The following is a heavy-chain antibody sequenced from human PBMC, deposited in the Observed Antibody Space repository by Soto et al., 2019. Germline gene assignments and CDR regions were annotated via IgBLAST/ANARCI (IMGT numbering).Heavy chain of an antibody. V-gene: IGHV4-34*01. J-gene: IGHJ5*02. CDR2: INHSGSS. CDR3: ARHTRNQFDP. Sequence: PSETLSLTCAVYGGSFSGYYWRWIRQTPGKGLEWIGEINHSGSSNYNPSLKSRVTISVDTSKNQFSLKLSSVTAADTAVYYCARHTRNQFDPWGQGTLVTVSS. CDR1: GGSFSGYY.